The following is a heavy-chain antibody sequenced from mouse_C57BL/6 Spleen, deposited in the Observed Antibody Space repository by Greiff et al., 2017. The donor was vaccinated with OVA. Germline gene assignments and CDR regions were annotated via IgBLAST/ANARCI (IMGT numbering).Heavy chain of an antibody. J-gene: IGHJ2*01. CDR1: GFTFSSYA. CDR2: ISDGGSYT. V-gene: IGHV5-4*01. CDR3: AREDFDY. Sequence: LKESGGGLVKPGGSLKLSCAASGFTFSSYAMSWVRQTPEKRLEWVATISDGGSYTYYPDNVKGRFTISRDNAKNNLYLQMSHLKSEDTAMYYCAREDFDYWGQGTTLTVSS.